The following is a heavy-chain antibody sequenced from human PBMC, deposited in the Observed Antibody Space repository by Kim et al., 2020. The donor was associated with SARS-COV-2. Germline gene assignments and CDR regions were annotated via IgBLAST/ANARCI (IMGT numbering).Heavy chain of an antibody. J-gene: IGHJ4*02. CDR3: ARVAIAAVDY. Sequence: TSHNPTPKSRVTISVDTSKNQFSLKLSSVTAADTAVYYCARVAIAAVDYWGQGTLVTVSS. D-gene: IGHD6-13*01. CDR2: T. V-gene: IGHV4-39*01.